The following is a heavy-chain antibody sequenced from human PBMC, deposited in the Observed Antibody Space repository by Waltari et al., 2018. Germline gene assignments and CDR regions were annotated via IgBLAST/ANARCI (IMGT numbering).Heavy chain of an antibody. V-gene: IGHV4-34*01. J-gene: IGHJ3*02. D-gene: IGHD6-25*01. Sequence: QVRLQQWGAGLLKPSETLSLTCAVYGGSFSGYYWSWIRQPPGKGLEWIGEINHSGSTNYNPSLKSRVTISVDTSKNQFSLKLSSVTAADTAVYYCARHKSPPQQRDGAFDIWGQGTMVTVSS. CDR3: ARHKSPPQQRDGAFDI. CDR2: INHSGST. CDR1: GGSFSGYY.